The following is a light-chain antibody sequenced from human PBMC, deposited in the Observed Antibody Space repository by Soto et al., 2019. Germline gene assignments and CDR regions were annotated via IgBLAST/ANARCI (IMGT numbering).Light chain of an antibody. V-gene: IGKV1-5*01. CDR1: QTVGSW. CDR3: QRCRFSPST. Sequence: IQLTQSPSTLSASVGDRVTITCRASQTVGSWLAWYQQNPGTAPKLLIYDASTLESGVPSRFSGSGSGPDFTLPISSLQPEDFATYSCQRCRFSPSTFGGGIKVDI. CDR2: DAS. J-gene: IGKJ4*01.